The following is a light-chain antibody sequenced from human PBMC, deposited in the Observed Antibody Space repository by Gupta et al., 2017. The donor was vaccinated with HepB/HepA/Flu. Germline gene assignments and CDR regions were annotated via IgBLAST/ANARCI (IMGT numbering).Light chain of an antibody. CDR3: QHYEVQSGST. CDR2: GAS. V-gene: IGKV3-20*01. Sequence: EIALTQSPGTLSLSPGERATLACRASQSVNSDYLVWYQQKPGQAPRLLISGASTRDTGIPDRFSGGGYGTDVALTISIRDLEDFALYYCQHYEVQSGSTFGQGTKMEIK. CDR1: QSVNSDY. J-gene: IGKJ2*01.